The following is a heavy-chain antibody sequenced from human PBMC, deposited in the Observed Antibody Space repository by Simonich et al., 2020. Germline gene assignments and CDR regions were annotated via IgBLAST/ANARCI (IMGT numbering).Heavy chain of an antibody. D-gene: IGHD1-1*01. CDR2: TYPCDTDT. CDR1: GYSLTCYW. CDR3: ARQLNDFDI. J-gene: IGHJ3*02. V-gene: IGHV5-51*01. Sequence: EVKLVPSGAAVKKPGEYLKHSCKGSGYSLTCYWIGWVRRMPGKGLAWRVLTYPCDTDTRYSPACQGKVTISADKSISTAYLQWSSRKASDTAMDYCARQLNDFDIWGQGTMVTVSS.